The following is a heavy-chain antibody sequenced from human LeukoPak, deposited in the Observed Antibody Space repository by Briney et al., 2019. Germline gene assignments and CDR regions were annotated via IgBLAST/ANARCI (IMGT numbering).Heavy chain of an antibody. CDR3: ASPFMIN. CDR2: IWYDGSNK. J-gene: IGHJ4*02. V-gene: IGHV3-33*01. CDR1: GFTFSSYG. Sequence: PGGSLRLSCAASGFTFSSYGMHWVRQAPGKGLEWVPVIWYDGSNKYYADSVKGRFTISRDNSKNTLYLQMNSLRAEDTAVYYCASPFMINWGQGTLVTVSS. D-gene: IGHD3-16*01.